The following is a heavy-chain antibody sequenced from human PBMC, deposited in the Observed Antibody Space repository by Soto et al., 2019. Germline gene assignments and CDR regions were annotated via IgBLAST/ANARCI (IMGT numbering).Heavy chain of an antibody. Sequence: SVKVSCKASGGTFSSYAISWVRQAPGQGLEWMGGIIPIFGTANYAQKFQGRVTITADKSTSTAYMELSSLRSEDTAVYYCHYYYYGMDVWGQGTTVTAP. V-gene: IGHV1-69*06. CDR3: HYYYYGMDV. CDR2: IIPIFGTA. J-gene: IGHJ6*02. CDR1: GGTFSSYA.